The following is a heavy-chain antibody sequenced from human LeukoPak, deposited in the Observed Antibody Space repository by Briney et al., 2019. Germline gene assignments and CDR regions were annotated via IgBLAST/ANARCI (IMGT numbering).Heavy chain of an antibody. V-gene: IGHV1-2*02. D-gene: IGHD2-8*02. CDR1: VYTFTGYY. CDR2: INPNSGGT. Sequence: ASVKVSFTASVYTFTGYYLHWVRQAPGQGLEWMGWINPNSGGTDYAQKFQGRVTTTRDTSISTVYMELSRLRSDDTAVYYCAREGYCTGGTCFDNWGQGTLVTVSS. CDR3: AREGYCTGGTCFDN. J-gene: IGHJ4*02.